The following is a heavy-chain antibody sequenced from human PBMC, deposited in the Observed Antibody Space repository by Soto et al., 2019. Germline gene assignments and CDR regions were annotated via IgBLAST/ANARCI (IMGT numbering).Heavy chain of an antibody. V-gene: IGHV3-30-3*01. J-gene: IGHJ4*02. D-gene: IGHD3-16*02. CDR3: ARGEVTFGGVIVSLQNIDY. CDR1: GFTFSSYA. CDR2: ISYDGSNK. Sequence: GGSLRLSCAASGFTFSSYAMHWVRQAPGKGLEWVAVISYDGSNKYYADSVKGRFTISRDNSKNTLYLQMNSLRAEDTAVYYCARGEVTFGGVIVSLQNIDYWGQGTLVTVSS.